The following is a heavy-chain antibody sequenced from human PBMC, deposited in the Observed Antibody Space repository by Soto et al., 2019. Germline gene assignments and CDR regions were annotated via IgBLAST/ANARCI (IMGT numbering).Heavy chain of an antibody. J-gene: IGHJ6*02. Sequence: SETLYLTCTVSGGSISSSSYYWGWIRQPPGKGLEWIGSIYYSGSTYYNPSLKSRVTISVDTSKNQFSLKLSSVTAADTAVYYCARHPYGDYANYYYYYGMDVWGQGTTVTVSS. CDR1: GGSISSSSYY. CDR2: IYYSGST. D-gene: IGHD4-17*01. V-gene: IGHV4-39*01. CDR3: ARHPYGDYANYYYYYGMDV.